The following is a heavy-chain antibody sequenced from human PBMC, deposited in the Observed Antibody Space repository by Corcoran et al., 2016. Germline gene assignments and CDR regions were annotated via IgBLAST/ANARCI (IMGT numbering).Heavy chain of an antibody. CDR1: GFTFGDYA. J-gene: IGHJ4*02. D-gene: IGHD4-4*01. CDR3: GSKGLPPSFDY. V-gene: IGHV3-49*05. CDR2: IRSKAYGGTT. Sequence: EVQLVESGGGLVKPGRSLRLSCTASGFTFGDYAMSWFRQAPGKGLEWVGFIRSKAYGGTTEYAASVKGRFTISRDDSKSIAYLQMNSLKTEDTAVYYCGSKGLPPSFDYWGQGTLVTVSS.